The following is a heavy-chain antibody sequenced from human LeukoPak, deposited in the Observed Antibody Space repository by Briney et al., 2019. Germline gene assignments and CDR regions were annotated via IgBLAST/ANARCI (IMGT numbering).Heavy chain of an antibody. J-gene: IGHJ4*02. CDR2: IYDSGST. Sequence: SETLSLTCTVSGGSIGSYYWGWIRQSPGKRLEWIGYIYDSGSTNYNPSLKSRVTMSVDTSKNQFSLKLNSVTAADTAVYYCARHGSGWSFDYWGQGNLVTVSS. D-gene: IGHD6-19*01. V-gene: IGHV4-59*01. CDR1: GGSIGSYY. CDR3: ARHGSGWSFDY.